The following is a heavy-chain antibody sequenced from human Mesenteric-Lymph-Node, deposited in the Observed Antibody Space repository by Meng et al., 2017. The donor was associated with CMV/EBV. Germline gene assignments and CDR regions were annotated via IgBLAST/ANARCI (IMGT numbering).Heavy chain of an antibody. V-gene: IGHV1-8*02. Sequence: ASVKVSCKASGYTFNVYHIHWVRQATGQGLEWMGWMNPNSGNTGYAQKFQGRVTMTRNTSISTAYMELSSLRSEDTAVYYCARGTKRITIFGVVHSAYYFDYWGQGTLVTVSS. CDR1: GYTFNVYH. CDR3: ARGTKRITIFGVVHSAYYFDY. J-gene: IGHJ4*02. CDR2: MNPNSGNT. D-gene: IGHD3-3*01.